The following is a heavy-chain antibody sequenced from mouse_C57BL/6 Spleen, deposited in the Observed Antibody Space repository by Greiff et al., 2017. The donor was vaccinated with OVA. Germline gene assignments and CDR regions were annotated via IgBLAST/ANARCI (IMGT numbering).Heavy chain of an antibody. J-gene: IGHJ2*01. CDR2: IHPNSGST. CDR3: YYYGSSYPYYFDY. V-gene: IGHV1-64*01. Sequence: QVQLQQPGAELVKPGASVKLSCKASGYTFTSYWMHWVKQRPGQGLEWIGMIHPNSGSTNYNEKFKSKATLTVDKSSSTAYMQLSSLTSEDSAVYYGYYYGSSYPYYFDYWGQGTTLTVSS. CDR1: GYTFTSYW. D-gene: IGHD1-1*01.